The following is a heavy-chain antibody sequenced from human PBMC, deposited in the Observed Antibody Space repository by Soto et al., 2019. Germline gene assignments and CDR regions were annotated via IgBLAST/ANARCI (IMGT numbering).Heavy chain of an antibody. J-gene: IGHJ4*02. V-gene: IGHV3-74*01. D-gene: IGHD3-10*01. Sequence: EVQLVESGGGLVQPGGSLRLSCAASGFTFSSYWMHWVRQAPGKGLVWVSRIKGDESSTSYADSVKGRFTISRDNGKNTLYLQMNRLRAEETAVYYCARGGSGTYLLDYWGQGTLVTVSS. CDR2: IKGDESST. CDR3: ARGGSGTYLLDY. CDR1: GFTFSSYW.